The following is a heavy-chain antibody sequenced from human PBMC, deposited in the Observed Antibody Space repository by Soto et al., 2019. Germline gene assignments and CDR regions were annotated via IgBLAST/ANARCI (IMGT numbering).Heavy chain of an antibody. CDR3: AKGGGTTLPLDS. D-gene: IGHD1-7*01. Sequence: QVQLVESGGGVVQPGRSLRLSCAASGFTFSSYGMHWVRQAPGKGLEWVAVIWYDGSDKFYADSVKGRFTISRDNSKNTLYLQMHSVTAEDTAVYYCAKGGGTTLPLDSWGQGTLVTVSS. CDR1: GFTFSSYG. V-gene: IGHV3-33*06. CDR2: IWYDGSDK. J-gene: IGHJ4*02.